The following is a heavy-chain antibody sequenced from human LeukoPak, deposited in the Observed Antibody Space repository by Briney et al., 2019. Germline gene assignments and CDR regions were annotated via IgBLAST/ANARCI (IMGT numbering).Heavy chain of an antibody. J-gene: IGHJ1*01. CDR2: IYYSGST. Sequence: SETLSLTCTVSGGSISSYYWSWIRQPPGKGLEWIGYIYYSGSTNYNPSLKSRVTISVDTSKNQFSLKLSSVTAADTAVYYCASYIAAAGTRGGGAAEYFQHWGQGTLVTVSS. D-gene: IGHD6-13*01. V-gene: IGHV4-59*08. CDR1: GGSISSYY. CDR3: ASYIAAAGTRGGGAAEYFQH.